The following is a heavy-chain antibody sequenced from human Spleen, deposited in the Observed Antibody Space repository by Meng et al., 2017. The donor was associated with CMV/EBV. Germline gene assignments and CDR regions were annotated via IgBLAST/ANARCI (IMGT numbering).Heavy chain of an antibody. CDR1: GYTFSIYG. CDR2: ISGYNGNT. Sequence: ASVKVSCKASGYTFSIYGITWVRQAPGQGLEWMGWISGYNGNTNYAQKVQGRVTMTTDTSTSTVYMELRSLRSDDTAVYYCAREWNEGYYYYGMDVWGQGTTVTVSS. D-gene: IGHD1-1*01. V-gene: IGHV1-18*01. J-gene: IGHJ6*02. CDR3: AREWNEGYYYYGMDV.